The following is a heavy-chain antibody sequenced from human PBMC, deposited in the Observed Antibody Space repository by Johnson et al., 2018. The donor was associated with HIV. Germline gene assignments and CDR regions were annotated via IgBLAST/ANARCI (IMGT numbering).Heavy chain of an antibody. Sequence: QVQLVESGGGVVQPGRSLRLSCAASGFTFSSYGMHWVRQAPGKGLEWVAVISYDGSNKYYADSVKGRFTISRDNSKNTLYLQMNSLRAEDTALYYCAKDLGETESEEWASDYYEFGRDYTAQDPRGVVGTFDIWGQGTMVTVSS. CDR3: AKDLGETESEEWASDYYEFGRDYTAQDPRGVVGTFDI. D-gene: IGHD3-3*01. J-gene: IGHJ3*02. CDR1: GFTFSSYG. CDR2: ISYDGSNK. V-gene: IGHV3-30*18.